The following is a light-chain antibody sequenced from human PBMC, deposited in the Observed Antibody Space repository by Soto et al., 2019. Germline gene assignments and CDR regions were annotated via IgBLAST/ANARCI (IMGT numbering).Light chain of an antibody. J-gene: IGKJ2*01. V-gene: IGKV3-15*01. Sequence: EIVMTQSPATLSVSPGERATLSCRASQSVSSNLAWYQQKPGQAPRLLIYGASTRATGIPARFSCSGSGTEVTLTISSLRSEDFAFYYCQQYNNWPPYTFGQGTKLEIK. CDR3: QQYNNWPPYT. CDR2: GAS. CDR1: QSVSSN.